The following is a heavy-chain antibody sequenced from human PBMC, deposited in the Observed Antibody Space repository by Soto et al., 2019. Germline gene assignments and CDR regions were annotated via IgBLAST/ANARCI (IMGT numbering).Heavy chain of an antibody. CDR2: INHSGSA. Sequence: PSETLSLTCVVSGDSISRGYFWGWIRQPPGKGLEWIGSINHSGSAYYNPSLRSRVTISVDTSKNHFSLRLTSVTAADTAVYYCARIESIGGFGEFLSWLDPWGQGTLVTVSS. CDR3: ARIESIGGFGEFLSWLDP. D-gene: IGHD3-10*01. J-gene: IGHJ5*02. CDR1: GDSISRGYF. V-gene: IGHV4-38-2*01.